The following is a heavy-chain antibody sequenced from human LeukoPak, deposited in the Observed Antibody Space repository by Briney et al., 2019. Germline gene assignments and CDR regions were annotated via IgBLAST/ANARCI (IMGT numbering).Heavy chain of an antibody. V-gene: IGHV4-59*01. J-gene: IGHJ4*02. CDR1: GGSISSYY. D-gene: IGHD5-24*01. CDR3: AREGRDGYFDY. CDR2: IYYSGST. Sequence: SETLSLTCTVSGGSISSYYWSWIRQPPGKGLEWIGYIYYSGSTNYNPSLKSRVTISVDTSKNQFSLKLSSVTAAVTAVYYCAREGRDGYFDYWGQGTLVTVSS.